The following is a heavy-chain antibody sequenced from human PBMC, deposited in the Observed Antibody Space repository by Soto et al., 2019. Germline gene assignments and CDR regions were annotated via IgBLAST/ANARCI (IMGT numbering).Heavy chain of an antibody. V-gene: IGHV3-23*01. D-gene: IGHD1-7*01. CDR3: EKDLQLQLRPGYXQH. CDR2: ISGSGGST. CDR1: GFTFSSYA. Sequence: GGSLRLSFAASGFTFSSYAMSWVRQAPGKGLEWVSAISGSGGSTYYADSVKGRFKISRDNSKNTLYLKMKSLRAEDTAVYYCEKDLQLQLRPGYXQHWGQRTLVTXSX. J-gene: IGHJ1*01.